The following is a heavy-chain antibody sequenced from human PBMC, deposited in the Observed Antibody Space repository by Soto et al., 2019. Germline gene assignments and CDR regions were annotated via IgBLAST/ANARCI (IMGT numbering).Heavy chain of an antibody. J-gene: IGHJ4*02. V-gene: IGHV3-11*01. D-gene: IGHD1-26*01. CDR3: ARGSSGRWEVLDY. Sequence: PGGSLRLSFAASGFTFSDYYMSWIRQAPGKGLEWVSYISSSGNTIYDADSVKGRFTISRDNATNSLYLQMNSLRAEDTALYYCARGSSGRWEVLDYWGQGALVIVSS. CDR1: GFTFSDYY. CDR2: ISSSGNTI.